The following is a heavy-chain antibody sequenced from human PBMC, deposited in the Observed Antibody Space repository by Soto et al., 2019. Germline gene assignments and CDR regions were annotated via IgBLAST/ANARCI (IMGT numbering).Heavy chain of an antibody. J-gene: IGHJ5*02. D-gene: IGHD3-3*01. CDR1: GYTFTSYA. CDR3: ARDDDFWRGFDP. CDR2: INAGNGNT. Sequence: QVQLVPSGAEEKKPGASVKVSCKASGYTFTSYAMHWVRQAPGQRLEWMGWINAGNGNTKYSQKFQGRDTITRDTSASTAYMELSSLRSEDTAVYYCARDDDFWRGFDPWGQGTLDTVSS. V-gene: IGHV1-3*05.